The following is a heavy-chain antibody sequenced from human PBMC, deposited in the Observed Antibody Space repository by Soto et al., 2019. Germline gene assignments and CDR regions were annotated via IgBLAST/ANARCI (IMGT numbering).Heavy chain of an antibody. Sequence: QVQLVESGGGVVQPGRSLRLSCAASGFTFSSYGMHWVRQAPGKGLEWVAVIWYDGSNKYYADSVKGRFTISRDNSKSTLYLQMNSLSAEDTAVYYCARDHYCSGGSCYPLVWGQGTMVTVS. CDR2: IWYDGSNK. J-gene: IGHJ3*01. D-gene: IGHD2-15*01. CDR3: ARDHYCSGGSCYPLV. CDR1: GFTFSSYG. V-gene: IGHV3-33*01.